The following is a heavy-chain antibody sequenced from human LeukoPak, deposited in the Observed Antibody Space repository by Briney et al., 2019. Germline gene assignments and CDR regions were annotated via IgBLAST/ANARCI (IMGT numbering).Heavy chain of an antibody. D-gene: IGHD4-17*01. CDR1: GGSISSGGYY. CDR3: ARHLRSGAVDY. CDR2: IYHSGST. J-gene: IGHJ4*02. Sequence: PSETLSLTCTVSGGSISSGGYYWSWIRQPPGKGLEWIGYIYHSGSTYYNPSLKSRVTISVDTSKNQFSLKLSSVTAADTAVYYCARHLRSGAVDYWGQGTLVTVSS. V-gene: IGHV4-30-2*01.